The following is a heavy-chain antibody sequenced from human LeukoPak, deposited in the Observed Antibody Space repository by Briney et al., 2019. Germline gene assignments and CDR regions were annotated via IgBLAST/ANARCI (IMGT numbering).Heavy chain of an antibody. J-gene: IGHJ5*02. V-gene: IGHV5-51*01. CDR2: IYPGDSDT. Sequence: AASQNFSYTASEYSSTCYWIGGGRPPRRKGVGWMGIIYPGDSDTRYSPSFQGQVTISADKSISTAYLQWSSLKASDTAMYYCATLGAHNWFDPWGQGTLVTVSS. D-gene: IGHD3-16*01. CDR3: ATLGAHNWFDP. CDR1: EYSSTCYW.